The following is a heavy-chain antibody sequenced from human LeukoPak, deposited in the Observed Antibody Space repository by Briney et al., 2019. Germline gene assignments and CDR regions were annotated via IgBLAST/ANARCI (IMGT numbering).Heavy chain of an antibody. D-gene: IGHD3-3*01. J-gene: IGHJ4*02. CDR2: INPNSGGT. CDR3: AREGRDGTIFGVVDY. CDR1: GYTFTGYY. V-gene: IGHV1-2*06. Sequence: ASVKVSCKASGYTFTGYYMHWVRQAPGQGLEWMGRINPNSGGTNYAQKVQGRVTMTRDTPISTAYMELSRLRSDDTAVYYCAREGRDGTIFGVVDYWGQGTLVTVSS.